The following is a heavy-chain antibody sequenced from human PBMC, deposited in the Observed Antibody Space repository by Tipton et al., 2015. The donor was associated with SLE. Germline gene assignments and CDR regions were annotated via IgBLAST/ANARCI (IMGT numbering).Heavy chain of an antibody. Sequence: SLRLSCAASGFTFSSYSMNWVRQAPGKGLEWVSSISSSGSYIYYADSVKGRFTISRDNAKNSLYLQMNSLRAEDTAVYYCARGTYYDGHAFDIWGQGTMVTVSS. CDR1: GFTFSSYS. D-gene: IGHD3-22*01. V-gene: IGHV3-21*01. CDR3: ARGTYYDGHAFDI. CDR2: ISSSGSYI. J-gene: IGHJ3*02.